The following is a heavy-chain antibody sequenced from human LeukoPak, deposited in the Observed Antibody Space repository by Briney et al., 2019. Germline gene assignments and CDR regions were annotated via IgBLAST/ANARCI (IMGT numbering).Heavy chain of an antibody. D-gene: IGHD5-18*01. CDR2: IHYSGST. CDR3: ARLGGYSYGLDY. Sequence: SETLSLTCAVYGGSFSGYYWSWIRQPPGKGLEWIGYIHYSGSTNYNPSLKSRVTISVDTSKNQFSLKLSSVTAADTAVYYCARLGGYSYGLDYWGQGTLVTVSS. J-gene: IGHJ4*02. CDR1: GGSFSGYY. V-gene: IGHV4-59*01.